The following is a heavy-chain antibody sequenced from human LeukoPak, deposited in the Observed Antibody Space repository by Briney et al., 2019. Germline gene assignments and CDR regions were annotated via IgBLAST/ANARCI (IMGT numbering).Heavy chain of an antibody. V-gene: IGHV1-2*02. D-gene: IGHD3-22*01. CDR3: ATTLVYDSSGYYSPHFDY. J-gene: IGHJ4*02. Sequence: ASVKVSCKASGYTFTDYFMNWVRQAPGQGLEWIGWINPKSGGTVYAQKFQGRVTMTRDTSSSTAYMELSRLRFDDTVVYYCATTLVYDSSGYYSPHFDYWGQGTLVTVSS. CDR1: GYTFTDYF. CDR2: INPKSGGT.